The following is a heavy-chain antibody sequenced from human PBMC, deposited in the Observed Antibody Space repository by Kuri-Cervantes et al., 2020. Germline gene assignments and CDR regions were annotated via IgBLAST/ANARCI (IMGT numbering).Heavy chain of an antibody. Sequence: ASVKVSCKASGYTFTGYYMHWVRQAPGQGLEWMGWINPNSGGTNYAQKFQGRVTMTRDTSISTAYMELSRLRSDDTAVYYCARVFLGFSGYTMGYSYGFDDYWGQGILVTVSS. D-gene: IGHD5-18*01. CDR2: INPNSGGT. CDR1: GYTFTGYY. J-gene: IGHJ4*02. CDR3: ARVFLGFSGYTMGYSYGFDDY. V-gene: IGHV1-2*02.